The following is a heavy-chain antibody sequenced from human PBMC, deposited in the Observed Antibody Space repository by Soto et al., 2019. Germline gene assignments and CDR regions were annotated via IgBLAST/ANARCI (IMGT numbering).Heavy chain of an antibody. CDR3: AGIVRGTVITYYYMDV. CDR1: GGSIRSSNYY. J-gene: IGHJ6*03. CDR2: IYYSGST. D-gene: IGHD3-22*01. V-gene: IGHV4-39*01. Sequence: QLQLQESGPGLVKPSETLSLTCTVSGGSIRSSNYYWGWIRQPPGKGLEWIGSIYYSGSTYDNPSVKCRVTISVDTSTNQLSLKLSSVTAADTAVYYCAGIVRGTVITYYYMDVWGKGTTVTVSS.